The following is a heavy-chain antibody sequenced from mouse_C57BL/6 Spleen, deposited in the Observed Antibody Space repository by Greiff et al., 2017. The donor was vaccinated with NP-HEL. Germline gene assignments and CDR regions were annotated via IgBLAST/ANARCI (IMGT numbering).Heavy chain of an antibody. CDR3: ARDIYYYGSSYHYFDY. CDR2: ISSGSSTI. J-gene: IGHJ2*01. V-gene: IGHV5-17*01. Sequence: EVQGVESGGGLVKPGGSLKLSCAASGFTFSDYGMHWVRQAPEKGLEWVAYISSGSSTIYYADTVKGRFTISRDNAKNTLFLQMTSLRSEDTAMYYCARDIYYYGSSYHYFDYWGQGTTLTVSS. D-gene: IGHD1-1*01. CDR1: GFTFSDYG.